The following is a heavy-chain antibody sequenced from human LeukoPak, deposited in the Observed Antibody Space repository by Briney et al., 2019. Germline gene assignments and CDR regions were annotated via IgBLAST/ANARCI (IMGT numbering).Heavy chain of an antibody. CDR2: ISGSGGST. CDR1: GFTFSSYW. V-gene: IGHV3-23*01. CDR3: AKASRGYSGYEPTLFDY. D-gene: IGHD5-12*01. J-gene: IGHJ4*02. Sequence: GGSLRLSCAASGFTFSSYWMNWVRQAPGKGLEWVSAISGSGGSTYYADSVKGRFTISRDNSKNTLYLQMNSLRAEDTAVYYCAKASRGYSGYEPTLFDYWGQGTLVTVSS.